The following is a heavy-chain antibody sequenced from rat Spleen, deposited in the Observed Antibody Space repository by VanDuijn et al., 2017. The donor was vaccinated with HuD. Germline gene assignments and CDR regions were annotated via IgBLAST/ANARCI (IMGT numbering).Heavy chain of an antibody. V-gene: IGHV5-7*01. CDR1: GFTFSDYN. J-gene: IGHJ2*01. CDR2: ISYDGSST. Sequence: EVQLVESGGGFVQPGRSLKLSCAASGFTFSDYNMAWVRQAPKKGLEWVATISYDGSSTYYRDSVKGRVTISRDNAKSTLYLQMDSLRSEDTATYYCARRARYFDYWGQGVMVTVSS. CDR3: ARRARYFDY.